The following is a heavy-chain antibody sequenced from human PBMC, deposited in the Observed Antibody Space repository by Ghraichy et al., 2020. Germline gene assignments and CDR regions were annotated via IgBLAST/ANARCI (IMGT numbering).Heavy chain of an antibody. J-gene: IGHJ4*02. V-gene: IGHV3-53*01. Sequence: GESLNISCAASGFTVSSNYMSWVRQAPGTGLEWVSVIYSGGSTYYADSVKGRFTISRDNSKNTRYLQMNSLRAEDTAVYYCARDSGGHMVREVPFDYWGQGTLVTVSS. CDR1: GFTVSSNY. CDR2: IYSGGST. D-gene: IGHD3-10*01. CDR3: ARDSGGHMVREVPFDY.